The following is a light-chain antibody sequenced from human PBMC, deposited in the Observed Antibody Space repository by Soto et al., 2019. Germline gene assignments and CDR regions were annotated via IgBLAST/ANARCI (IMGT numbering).Light chain of an antibody. Sequence: DIQMTPSPSTLSASVGDRVTITCRASQSISSWLAWYQQKPGKAPNLLIYKASSLEGGVPSRFSGSGSGTEFTLTISSLQPDDFATYYCQQYDNYPLTFGGGTKVDIK. CDR3: QQYDNYPLT. V-gene: IGKV1-5*03. CDR2: KAS. J-gene: IGKJ4*01. CDR1: QSISSW.